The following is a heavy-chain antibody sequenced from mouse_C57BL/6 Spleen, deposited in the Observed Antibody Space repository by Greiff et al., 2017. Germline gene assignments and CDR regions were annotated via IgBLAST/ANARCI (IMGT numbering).Heavy chain of an antibody. CDR3: ARGTAQAPDY. Sequence: EVQGVESGGGLVQPGGSLKLSCAASGFTFSDYYMYWVRQTPEKRLEWVAYISNGGGSTYYPDTVKGRFTIARDNAKNTLYLQMSRLKSEDTAMYYCARGTAQAPDYWGQGTTLTVSS. V-gene: IGHV5-12*01. CDR2: ISNGGGST. J-gene: IGHJ2*01. D-gene: IGHD3-2*02. CDR1: GFTFSDYY.